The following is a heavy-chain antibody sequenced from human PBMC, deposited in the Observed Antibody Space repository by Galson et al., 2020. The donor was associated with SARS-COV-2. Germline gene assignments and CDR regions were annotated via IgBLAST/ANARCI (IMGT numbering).Heavy chain of an antibody. V-gene: IGHV4-31*03. CDR2: IYGSESA. D-gene: IGHD3-3*01. Sequence: TLSLTCSVSGGSFSSGGFYWSWIRQHPGKGLEYIGYIYGSESANYNPSLKSRAVISIDTSKNQLSLKLNSVTAEDTAVYYCVKVFSRLVDAFDVWGQGTLVTVSS. CDR1: GGSFSSGGFY. CDR3: VKVFSRLVDAFDV. J-gene: IGHJ3*01.